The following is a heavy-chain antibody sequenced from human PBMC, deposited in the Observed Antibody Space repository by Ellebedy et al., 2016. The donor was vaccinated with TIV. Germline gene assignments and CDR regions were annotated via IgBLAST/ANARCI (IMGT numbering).Heavy chain of an antibody. CDR1: GGSFSGYY. Sequence: SETLSLXXAVYGGSFSGYYWSWIRQPPGKGLEWIGEINHSGSTYYNPSLKSRVTISVDTSKNQFSLKLSSVTAADTAVYYCARVPVTTVTLFDYWGQGTLVTVSS. CDR2: INHSGST. V-gene: IGHV4-34*01. J-gene: IGHJ4*02. D-gene: IGHD4-17*01. CDR3: ARVPVTTVTLFDY.